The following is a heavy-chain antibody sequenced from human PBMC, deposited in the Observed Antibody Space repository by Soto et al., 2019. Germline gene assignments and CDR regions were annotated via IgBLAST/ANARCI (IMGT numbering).Heavy chain of an antibody. CDR2: IYHSGST. CDR1: GGSISSSNW. Sequence: PSETLSLTXAVSGGSISSSNWSGWVRQPPGKRLEWIGEIYHSGSTNYNPSLKSRFTISVDKSKNQFSLKLSTVTAADTAVYYCARGPAIAADFTFDYWGQGTLVTVSS. J-gene: IGHJ4*02. CDR3: ARGPAIAADFTFDY. V-gene: IGHV4-4*02. D-gene: IGHD6-13*01.